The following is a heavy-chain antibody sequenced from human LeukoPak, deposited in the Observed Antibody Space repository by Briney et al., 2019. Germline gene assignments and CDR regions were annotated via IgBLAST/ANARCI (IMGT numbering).Heavy chain of an antibody. CDR3: AKRHIVLMVYAHFDY. D-gene: IGHD2-8*01. CDR1: GFPFSRKK. CDR2: ISGSGGST. V-gene: IGHV3-23*01. Sequence: GGSLRNTCEASGFPFSRKKMSWVRQAPGKGLEWGSAISGSGGSTYYADSVKGRFTISRDNSKNTLYLQMNSLIAEDTAVYYWAKRHIVLMVYAHFDYWGQGTLVTVSS. J-gene: IGHJ4*02.